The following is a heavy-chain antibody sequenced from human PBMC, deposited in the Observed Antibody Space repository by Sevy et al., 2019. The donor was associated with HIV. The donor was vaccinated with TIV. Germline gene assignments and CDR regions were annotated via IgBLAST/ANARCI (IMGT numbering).Heavy chain of an antibody. CDR2: ISYDGSNK. CDR3: GRVDVRVVLRGGFDI. V-gene: IGHV3-30*03. D-gene: IGHD3-10*01. Sequence: GGSLRLSCAASGFTFSSYGIHWVRQAPGKGLEWVAVISYDGSNKYYADSVKGRFTISRDNSKNTLSLQMNSLRAEDTAVPFCGRVDVRVVLRGGFDIWGQGTMVTVSS. CDR1: GFTFSSYG. J-gene: IGHJ3*02.